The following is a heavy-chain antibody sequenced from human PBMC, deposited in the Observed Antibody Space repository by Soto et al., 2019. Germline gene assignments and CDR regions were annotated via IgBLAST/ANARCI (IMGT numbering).Heavy chain of an antibody. CDR2: ISAYNGNT. D-gene: IGHD4-4*01. CDR3: AGDTVVTTGYCYGMDV. J-gene: IGHJ6*02. Sequence: ASVKVSCKASGYTFTSYGISWVRQAPGQGLEWMGWISAYNGNTNYAQKLQGRVTMTTDTSTSTAYMELRSLRSDDTAVYYCAGDTVVTTGYCYGMDVWGQGTTVTVSS. V-gene: IGHV1-18*01. CDR1: GYTFTSYG.